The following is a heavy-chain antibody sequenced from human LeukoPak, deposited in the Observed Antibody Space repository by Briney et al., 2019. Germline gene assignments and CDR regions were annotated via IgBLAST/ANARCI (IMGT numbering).Heavy chain of an antibody. V-gene: IGHV4-59*08. CDR3: ARLGWSGAEYFQH. CDR1: GGSITNYY. Sequence: SETLSLTCTVSGGSITNYYWSWIRQPPGKGLEWIGYIYYTGSTTYNPSLKSRVTISVDTSKNQFSLKLSSVTAADTAVYYCARLGWSGAEYFQHWGQGTLVTVSS. J-gene: IGHJ1*01. CDR2: IYYTGST. D-gene: IGHD2-15*01.